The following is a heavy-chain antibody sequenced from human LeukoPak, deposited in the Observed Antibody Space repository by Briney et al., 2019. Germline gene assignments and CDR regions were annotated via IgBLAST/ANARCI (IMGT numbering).Heavy chain of an antibody. V-gene: IGHV3-66*01. CDR2: IYSAGNT. Sequence: SGGSLRLSCAASGFTVSSNYVSWVRQAPGKGLEWVSVIYSAGNTYYADSVKDRFTISRDNFKNTLYLQMNSLRADDTAVYYCARGVRFSDPGDDWGQGTLVTVSS. CDR3: ARGVRFSDPGDD. D-gene: IGHD3-16*01. J-gene: IGHJ4*02. CDR1: GFTVSSNY.